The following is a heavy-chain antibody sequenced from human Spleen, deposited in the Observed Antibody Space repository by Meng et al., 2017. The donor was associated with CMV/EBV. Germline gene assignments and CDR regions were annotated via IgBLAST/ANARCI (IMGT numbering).Heavy chain of an antibody. D-gene: IGHD3-16*01. J-gene: IGHJ4*02. CDR1: GFTFSSYS. V-gene: IGHV3-21*04. CDR2: ISSSSSYI. Sequence: GGSLRLSCAASGFTFSSYSMNWVRQAPGKGLEWVSSISSSSSYIYYADSVKGRFTISRHNPRNTLYLQMNSLSAVDTAIYYCAKATRLSIIRRGTTGGFDLWGQGTLVTVSS. CDR3: AKATRLSIIRRGTTGGFDL.